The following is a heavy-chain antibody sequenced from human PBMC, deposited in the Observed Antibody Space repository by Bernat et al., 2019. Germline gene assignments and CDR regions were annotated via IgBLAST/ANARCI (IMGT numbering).Heavy chain of an antibody. V-gene: IGHV4-39*01. CDR2: ISNSGST. J-gene: IGHJ6*03. D-gene: IGHD3-3*01. CDR3: ASPPIGPGFLEWLSSPGYYYMDV. Sequence: QLQLQESGPGLVKPSETLSLTCTVPGGSISSSSYYWGWIRQPPGKGLEWIGGISNSGSTHYNPSLKSRVTISVDTSKTQFSLKLSSVTAADTAVYYCASPPIGPGFLEWLSSPGYYYMDVWGKGTTVTVSS. CDR1: GGSISSSSYY.